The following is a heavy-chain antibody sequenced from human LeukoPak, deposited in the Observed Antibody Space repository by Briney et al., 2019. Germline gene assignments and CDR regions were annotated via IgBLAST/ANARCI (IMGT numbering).Heavy chain of an antibody. V-gene: IGHV3-53*01. Sequence: PGGSLRLSCAASGFIVSNTYMTWVRQAPGKGLEWVSVIHNDGSTYYADSVKGRFTVSRDNSKNMLFLRMNSLRVEDTAVYFCGSLARDYWGQGTLVSVSS. D-gene: IGHD3-3*02. CDR1: GFIVSNTY. J-gene: IGHJ4*01. CDR2: IHNDGST. CDR3: GSLARDY.